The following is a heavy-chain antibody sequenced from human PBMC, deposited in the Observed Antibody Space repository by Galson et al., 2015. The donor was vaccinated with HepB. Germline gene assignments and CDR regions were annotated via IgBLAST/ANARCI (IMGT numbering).Heavy chain of an antibody. Sequence: SLRLSCAASGFTFSRHTMHWVRQAPGKGLEWVAVTSDDGSNKWHADSVKGRFTISRDNSKNTLYLQMNSLRAEDTAVYYCARALGMIQDFWGTSYPGYGMDVWGQGTTVTVSS. CDR1: GFTFSRHT. CDR2: TSDDGSNK. D-gene: IGHD3-3*01. CDR3: ARALGMIQDFWGTSYPGYGMDV. J-gene: IGHJ6*02. V-gene: IGHV3-30*04.